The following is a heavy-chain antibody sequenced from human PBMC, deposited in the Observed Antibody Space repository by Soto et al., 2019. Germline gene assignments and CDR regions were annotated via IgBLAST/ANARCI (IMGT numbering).Heavy chain of an antibody. V-gene: IGHV3-11*06. CDR2: SSNSGTYT. J-gene: IGHJ4*02. CDR1: GFTFSDYY. Sequence: PWWSLRLSCGASGFTFSDYYMSWIRQAPGKGLEWLSYSSNSGTYTKYAGSVKGRFSISRDNAKNSLYLQINSLRGEDTAIYYCARSGDNYNVLDYWGQGTPVTVSS. D-gene: IGHD3-10*02. CDR3: ARSGDNYNVLDY.